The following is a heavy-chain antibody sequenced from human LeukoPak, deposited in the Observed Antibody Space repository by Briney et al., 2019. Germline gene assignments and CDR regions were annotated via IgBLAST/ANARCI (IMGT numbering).Heavy chain of an antibody. CDR2: IYYGGST. Sequence: SETLSLTCTVSGGSISSSSYYWDWIRQPPGKGLEWIGSIYYGGSTYYNPSLESRVTISVDTSKNQFSLKLSSVTAADTAVYYCAKSGGSGLIDYWGQGTLVTVSS. V-gene: IGHV4-39*01. D-gene: IGHD1-26*01. CDR1: GGSISSSSYY. CDR3: AKSGGSGLIDY. J-gene: IGHJ4*02.